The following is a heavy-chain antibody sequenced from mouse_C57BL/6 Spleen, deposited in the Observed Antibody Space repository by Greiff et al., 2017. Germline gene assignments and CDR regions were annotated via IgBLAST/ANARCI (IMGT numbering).Heavy chain of an antibody. CDR3: ARNYGSSYVAY. Sequence: VQLQESGAELARPGASVKMSCKASGYTFTSYTMHWVKQRPGQGLEWIGYINPSSGYTKYNQKFKDKATLTADKSSSTAYMQLSSLTSEDSAVYYCARNYGSSYVAYWGQGTLVTVSA. D-gene: IGHD1-1*01. J-gene: IGHJ3*01. CDR1: GYTFTSYT. V-gene: IGHV1-4*01. CDR2: INPSSGYT.